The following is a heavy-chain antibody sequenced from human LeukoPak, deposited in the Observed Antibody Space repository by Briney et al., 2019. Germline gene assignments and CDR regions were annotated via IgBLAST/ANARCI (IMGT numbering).Heavy chain of an antibody. CDR3: ARGSKRITMVRGVLNWFDP. CDR2: IYYSGST. Sequence: PSETLSLTCTVSGGSISSSSYYWGWIRQPPGKGLEWIGSIYYSGSTYYNPSLKSRVTISVDTSKNQFSLKLSSVTAADTAVYYCARGSKRITMVRGVLNWFDPWGQGTLVTVSS. J-gene: IGHJ5*02. CDR1: GGSISSSSYY. V-gene: IGHV4-39*07. D-gene: IGHD3-10*01.